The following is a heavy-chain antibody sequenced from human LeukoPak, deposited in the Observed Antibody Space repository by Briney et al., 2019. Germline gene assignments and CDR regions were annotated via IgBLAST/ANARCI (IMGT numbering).Heavy chain of an antibody. J-gene: IGHJ4*02. D-gene: IGHD6-13*01. Sequence: LSETLSLTCTVSGGSISSNYWSWIRQPAGKGLEWIGRIYTSGSTNYSPSLKSRVTLSVDTSRNQFSLRLSSVTAADTAVYYCARDGRGYASSWYFDLWGQGTLVTVSS. CDR1: GGSISSNY. CDR2: IYTSGST. V-gene: IGHV4-4*07. CDR3: ARDGRGYASSWYFDL.